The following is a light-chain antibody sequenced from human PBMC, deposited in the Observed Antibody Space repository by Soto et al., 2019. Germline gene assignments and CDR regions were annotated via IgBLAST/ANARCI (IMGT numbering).Light chain of an antibody. CDR2: GTS. CDR3: QQYGSSPLT. V-gene: IGKV3-20*01. Sequence: EIVLTQSPGTLSLSPGERATLSCRASQYVSTTFFAWYQQKPGQAPRLLIYGTSNRATGIPDRFSGSGSGTDFTLTISRLEPEDFAVYYCQQYGSSPLTFGGGTRMEIK. CDR1: QYVSTTF. J-gene: IGKJ4*01.